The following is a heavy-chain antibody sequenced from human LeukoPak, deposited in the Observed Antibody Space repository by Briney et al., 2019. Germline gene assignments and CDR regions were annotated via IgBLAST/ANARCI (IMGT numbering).Heavy chain of an antibody. V-gene: IGHV3-23*01. CDR1: GFSFSNYA. CDR3: AKDGPDIVVVPAAPLADAFDI. Sequence: GGSLRLSCAGSGFSFSNYAMSWVRQAPGEGLEWVSFISGPATSTYYADSVKGRFTISRDNSKNTLYLQMNSLRAEDTAVYYCAKDGPDIVVVPAAPLADAFDIWGQGTMVTVSS. J-gene: IGHJ3*02. D-gene: IGHD2-2*01. CDR2: ISGPATST.